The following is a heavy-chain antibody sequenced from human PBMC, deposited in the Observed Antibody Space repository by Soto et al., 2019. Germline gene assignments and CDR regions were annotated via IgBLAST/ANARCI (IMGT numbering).Heavy chain of an antibody. CDR3: AKDVRPDGYWDLDY. CDR2: IIGSGTII. Sequence: AGGSLRLSCAASGFTFSTYAMNWVRQVPGRGQEWVSGIIGSGTIIEYADSVKGRFTISRDNSKNTLFLQMNSLRVEDTAIYYCAKDVRPDGYWDLDYRGQETLVTVS. V-gene: IGHV3-23*01. D-gene: IGHD5-12*01. CDR1: GFTFSTYA. J-gene: IGHJ4*02.